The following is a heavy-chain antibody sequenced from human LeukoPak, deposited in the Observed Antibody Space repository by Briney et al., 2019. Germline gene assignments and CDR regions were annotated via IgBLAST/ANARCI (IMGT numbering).Heavy chain of an antibody. J-gene: IGHJ1*01. Sequence: PSETLSLTCTVSGYSISSGYYWGWIRQPPGKGLEWIGGIYHSGSTYYNPSLKSRVTISVDTSKNQFSLKLSSVTAADTAVYYCARLFGYHEAAGTPYWGQGTLVTVSS. V-gene: IGHV4-38-2*02. D-gene: IGHD3-10*02. CDR2: IYHSGST. CDR1: GYSISSGYY. CDR3: ARLFGYHEAAGTPY.